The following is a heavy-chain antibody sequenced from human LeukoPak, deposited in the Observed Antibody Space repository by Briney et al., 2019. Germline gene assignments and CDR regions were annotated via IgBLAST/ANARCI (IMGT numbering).Heavy chain of an antibody. CDR1: GFTFSSYS. CDR2: ISSSSSYI. CDR3: ARSRDGYNYFDY. V-gene: IGHV3-21*01. D-gene: IGHD5-24*01. Sequence: GGSLRLSCAASGFTFSSYSMNWVRQAPGKGLEWVSSISSSSSYIYYADSVKGRFTTSRDNAKNSLYLQMNSLRAEDTAVYYCARSRDGYNYFDYWGQGTLVTVSP. J-gene: IGHJ4*02.